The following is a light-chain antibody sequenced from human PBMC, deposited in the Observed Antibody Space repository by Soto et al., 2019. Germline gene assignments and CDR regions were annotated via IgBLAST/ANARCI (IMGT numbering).Light chain of an antibody. CDR2: DAS. V-gene: IGKV3-11*01. CDR3: QQRYNWPRVT. CDR1: QSVSSY. Sequence: EVMLTQSPATLSLSPGERATLSCRASQSVSSYLAWYQRKPGQAPRLLIYDASNRATGIPARFSGSGSGTDFTLTISTLEPEDFAVYYCQQRYNWPRVTFGGGTKVVIK. J-gene: IGKJ4*01.